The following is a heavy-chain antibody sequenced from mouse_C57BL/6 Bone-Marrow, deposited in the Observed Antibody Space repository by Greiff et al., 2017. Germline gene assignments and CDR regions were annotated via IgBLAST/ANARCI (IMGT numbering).Heavy chain of an antibody. CDR2: IWSGGST. J-gene: IGHJ1*03. CDR3: ARTRSNYVWYFDV. Sequence: QVQLQQSGPGLVQPSQSLSITCTVSGFSLTSYGVHWVRQSPGKGLEWLGVIWSGGSTDYNAAFISRLSISKDNSKSQVFFKMNSLQADDTAIYYCARTRSNYVWYFDVWGTGTTVTVSS. V-gene: IGHV2-2*01. D-gene: IGHD2-5*01. CDR1: GFSLTSYG.